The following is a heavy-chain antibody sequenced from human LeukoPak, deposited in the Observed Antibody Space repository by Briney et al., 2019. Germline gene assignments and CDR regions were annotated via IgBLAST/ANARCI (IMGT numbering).Heavy chain of an antibody. CDR2: IYYSGST. D-gene: IGHD1-26*01. CDR3: ARGLSPGGSYGWFDP. J-gene: IGHJ5*02. Sequence: SETLSLTCTVSGGSISSYYWSWIRQPPGKGLEWIGYIYYSGSTNYNPSLKSRVTISVDTSKNQFSLKLSSVTAADTAVYYCARGLSPGGSYGWFDPWGQGTLVTVSS. V-gene: IGHV4-59*12. CDR1: GGSISSYY.